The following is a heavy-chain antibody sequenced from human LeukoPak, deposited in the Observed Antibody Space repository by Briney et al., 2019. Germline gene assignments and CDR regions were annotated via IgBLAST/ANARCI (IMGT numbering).Heavy chain of an antibody. CDR1: GGSISTYY. CDR2: IYYSGST. V-gene: IGHV4-59*01. D-gene: IGHD2-15*01. Sequence: SETLSLTCTVSGGSISTYYWSWIRQPPGKGLEWIGYIYYSGSTNYNPSLKSRVTISVDTSKNQFSLKLSSVTAADTAVYYCARARWWFDLWGRGTLVTVSS. CDR3: ARARWWFDL. J-gene: IGHJ2*01.